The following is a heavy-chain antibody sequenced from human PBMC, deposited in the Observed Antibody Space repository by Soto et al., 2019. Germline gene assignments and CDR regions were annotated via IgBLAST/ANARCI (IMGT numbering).Heavy chain of an antibody. V-gene: IGHV1-2*02. CDR1: GYTFTGYY. Sequence: ASVKVSCKASGYTFTGYYMHWVRQAPGQGLEWMGWINPNSGGTNYAQKFQGRVTMTRDTSISTAYMELSRLRSDDTAVYYCARDLKGYGSAFDIWRQGTMVTVSS. CDR3: ARDLKGYGSAFDI. J-gene: IGHJ3*02. D-gene: IGHD3-10*01. CDR2: INPNSGGT.